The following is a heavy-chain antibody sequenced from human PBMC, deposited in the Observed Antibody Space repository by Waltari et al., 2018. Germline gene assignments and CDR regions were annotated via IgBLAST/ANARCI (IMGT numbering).Heavy chain of an antibody. CDR1: GFSLPNARMG. D-gene: IGHD6-19*01. Sequence: QLTLKVSGSALVTPTETLTLTCTVSGFSLPNARMGVSWIRPPPGKALEWLAHIFSNDEKSYSAPLESRLTIFKDTPKSQVLRTTTNMGLVDTATYYCARILGVVGVAGTVGLDYWGQGALVTVSS. V-gene: IGHV2-26*01. J-gene: IGHJ4*02. CDR2: IFSNDEK. CDR3: ARILGVVGVAGTVGLDY.